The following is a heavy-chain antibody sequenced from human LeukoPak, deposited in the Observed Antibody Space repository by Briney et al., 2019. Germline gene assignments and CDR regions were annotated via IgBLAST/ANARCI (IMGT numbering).Heavy chain of an antibody. CDR1: GFTFSSYA. CDR2: ISGSGGST. Sequence: GGSLRLSCAASGFTFSSYAISWVRQAPGKGLEWVSAISGSGGSTYYADSVKGRFTISRDNSKNTLYLQMNSLRAEDTAVYYCAKDLGFWSGPFDYWGQGTLVTVSS. J-gene: IGHJ4*02. CDR3: AKDLGFWSGPFDY. D-gene: IGHD3-3*01. V-gene: IGHV3-23*01.